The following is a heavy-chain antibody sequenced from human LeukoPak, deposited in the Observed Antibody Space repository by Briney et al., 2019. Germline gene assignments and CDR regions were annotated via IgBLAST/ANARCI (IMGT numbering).Heavy chain of an antibody. D-gene: IGHD6-19*01. Sequence: ASVKVSCKASGYTFTGYYMHWVRQAPGQGLEWMGIINPSGGSTSYAQKFQGRVTMTRDMSTSTVYMELSSLRSEDTAVYYCARGHSGWYPHDAFDIWGQGIMVTVSS. CDR3: ARGHSGWYPHDAFDI. CDR1: GYTFTGYY. V-gene: IGHV1-46*01. CDR2: INPSGGST. J-gene: IGHJ3*02.